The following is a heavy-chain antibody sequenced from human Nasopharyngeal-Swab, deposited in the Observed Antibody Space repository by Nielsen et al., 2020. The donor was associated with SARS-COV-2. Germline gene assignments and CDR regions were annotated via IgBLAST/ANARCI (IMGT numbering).Heavy chain of an antibody. CDR2: IFYSGST. CDR3: ARHPGYSSGWYHGGFDY. D-gene: IGHD6-19*01. CDR1: GGSIRSSSYY. Sequence: SETLSLTCSVPGGSIRSSSYYWGWIRQPPGKGLEWIGSIFYSGSTYYNPSLKSRVTISVDTSKNQFSLKLSSVTAADTAVYYCARHPGYSSGWYHGGFDYWGQGTLVTVSS. J-gene: IGHJ4*02. V-gene: IGHV4-39*01.